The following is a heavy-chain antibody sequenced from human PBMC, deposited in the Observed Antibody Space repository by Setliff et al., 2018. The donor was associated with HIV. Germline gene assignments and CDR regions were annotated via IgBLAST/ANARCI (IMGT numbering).Heavy chain of an antibody. V-gene: IGHV4-4*07. J-gene: IGHJ4*02. D-gene: IGHD1-1*01. CDR2: IYYVGWS. CDR1: GGSLQGYY. CDR3: ARDLRGTQSSDY. Sequence: SETLSLTCSVSGGSLQGYYWSWIRQPAGKGLQWIGRIYYVGWSKYNPSLEDRVTMPVDTSNNQFSLSLTSVTAADTAVYYCARDLRGTQSSDYWGQGTLVTVSS.